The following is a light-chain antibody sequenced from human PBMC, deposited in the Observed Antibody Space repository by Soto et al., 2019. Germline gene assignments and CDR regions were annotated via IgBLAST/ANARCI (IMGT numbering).Light chain of an antibody. Sequence: SYELTQPPSMSVAPGQTATIPHAGNNSGSKIVIWYQQKPGKPPLLVVYDDTDRHSGIPERCSGSNSGNTATLTISRVEVGNEVDYYCQVFDSGSRQDVFAVGTKVTVL. V-gene: IGLV3-21*02. CDR1: NSGSKI. CDR3: QVFDSGSRQDV. CDR2: DDT. J-gene: IGLJ1*01.